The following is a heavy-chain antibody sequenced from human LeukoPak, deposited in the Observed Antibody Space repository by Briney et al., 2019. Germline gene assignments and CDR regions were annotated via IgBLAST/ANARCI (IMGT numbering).Heavy chain of an antibody. Sequence: PGGSLRLSCAASGFPLVNNWMTWVRQAPGKGLEWVATIKQDGRETYYVDSVKGRLTISRDNARDSVYLQMNSLRAEDTAVYYCAKLVGTGTTPTDYWGQGTLVTVSS. CDR1: GFPLVNNW. J-gene: IGHJ4*02. V-gene: IGHV3-7*05. CDR3: AKLVGTGTTPTDY. CDR2: IKQDGRET. D-gene: IGHD1-1*01.